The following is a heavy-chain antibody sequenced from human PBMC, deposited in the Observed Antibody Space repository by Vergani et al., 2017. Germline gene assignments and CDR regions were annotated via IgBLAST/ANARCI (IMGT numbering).Heavy chain of an antibody. V-gene: IGHV1-69*04. Sequence: QFQLVQSGAEVKKPGSSLKFSSTPSVCTFIPFPITWLRQAPGQGLEWLGRIIPILGIANYAQKFQGRVTITADKSTSTAYMELSSLRSEVTAVYYCARGTSTMTFVGTLLMGWGQGTLVTVSS. J-gene: IGHJ4*02. CDR2: IIPILGIA. CDR1: VCTFIPFP. CDR3: ARGTSTMTFVGTLLMG. D-gene: IGHD3/OR15-3a*01.